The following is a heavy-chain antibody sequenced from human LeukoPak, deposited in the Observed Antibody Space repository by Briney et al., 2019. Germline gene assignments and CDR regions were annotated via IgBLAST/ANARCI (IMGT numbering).Heavy chain of an antibody. J-gene: IGHJ4*02. V-gene: IGHV3-11*04. Sequence: GGSLRLSCAASGFTFSDYYMSWIRQAPGKGLEWVSYISSSGSTIYYADSVKGRFTISRDNSKNMVYLQMNSLRPEDTAVYYCARSGLISSYFDSWGQGTLVTVSS. CDR1: GFTFSDYY. CDR2: ISSSGSTI. D-gene: IGHD2-8*01. CDR3: ARSGLISSYFDS.